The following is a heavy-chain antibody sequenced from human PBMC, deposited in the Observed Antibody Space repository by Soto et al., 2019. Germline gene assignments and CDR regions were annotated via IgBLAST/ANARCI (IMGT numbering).Heavy chain of an antibody. CDR2: IYYSGST. J-gene: IGHJ6*03. D-gene: IGHD7-27*01. CDR3: ARLANWGSYYYYYYMDV. V-gene: IGHV4-59*01. Sequence: SETLSLTCTVSGGSISSYYWSWIRQPPGKGLEWIGYIYYSGSTNYNPSLKSRVTISVDTSKNQFSLKLSSVTAADTAVYYCARLANWGSYYYYYYMDVWGKGTTVTVSS. CDR1: GGSISSYY.